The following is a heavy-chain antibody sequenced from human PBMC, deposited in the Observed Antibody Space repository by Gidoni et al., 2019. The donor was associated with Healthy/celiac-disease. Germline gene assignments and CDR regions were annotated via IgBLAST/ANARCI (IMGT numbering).Heavy chain of an antibody. D-gene: IGHD6-13*01. V-gene: IGHV4-34*01. J-gene: IGHJ6*04. CDR1: GGSFSGYY. CDR2: INHSGST. CDR3: ARGGSSWYGRGMDV. Sequence: QVQLQPWGAGLLKPSETLFLTSAVHGGSFSGYYWSWIRQPPGKGLDWIGKINHSGSTNYNPSLKSRVTISVDTSKNQFSLKLSSVTAADTAVYYCARGGSSWYGRGMDVWGKGTTVTVSS.